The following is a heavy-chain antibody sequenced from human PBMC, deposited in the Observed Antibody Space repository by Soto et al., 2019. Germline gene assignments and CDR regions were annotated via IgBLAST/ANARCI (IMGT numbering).Heavy chain of an antibody. Sequence: QVQLVESGGGVVQPGRSLRLSCAASGFTFSSYGIHWVRQAPGKGLEWVAVIWYDGSNKYYADSVKGRFTISRDNSKNTLYLQMNSLRAEDTAVYYCARDLGPIFGVVITSPFDYWGQGTLVTVSS. CDR1: GFTFSSYG. CDR2: IWYDGSNK. J-gene: IGHJ4*02. V-gene: IGHV3-33*01. D-gene: IGHD3-3*01. CDR3: ARDLGPIFGVVITSPFDY.